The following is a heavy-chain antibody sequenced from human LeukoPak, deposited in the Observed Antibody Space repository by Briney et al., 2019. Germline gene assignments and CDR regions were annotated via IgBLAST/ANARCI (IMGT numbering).Heavy chain of an antibody. CDR3: TRSLDR. V-gene: IGHV3-7*01. Sequence: PGGSLRLSCAASGSSLSNYWMDWVRQAPGKGLEWVANIKQDGSEKNCLDSVKGRFTISRDNAQNSLYLQMNSLRVEDTAVYYCTRSLDRWGQGTLVTVSS. CDR2: IKQDGSEK. D-gene: IGHD2-2*03. CDR1: GSSLSNYW. J-gene: IGHJ4*02.